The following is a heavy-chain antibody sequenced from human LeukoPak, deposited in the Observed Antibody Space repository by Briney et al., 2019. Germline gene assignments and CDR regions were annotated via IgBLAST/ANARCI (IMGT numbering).Heavy chain of an antibody. V-gene: IGHV3-33*06. CDR2: IWYDGSNK. Sequence: GRSLRLSCAASGFTFSSYCMHWVRQAPGKGLEWVAVIWYDGSNKYYADSVKGRFTISRDNSKNTLYMQMNSLRAEDTAVYYCAKVSSSSWRIDYYYMDVWGKGTTVTVSS. J-gene: IGHJ6*03. CDR1: GFTFSSYC. CDR3: AKVSSSSWRIDYYYMDV. D-gene: IGHD6-13*01.